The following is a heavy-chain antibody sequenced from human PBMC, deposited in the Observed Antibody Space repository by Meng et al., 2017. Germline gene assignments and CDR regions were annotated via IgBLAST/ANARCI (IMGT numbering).Heavy chain of an antibody. Sequence: ASVKVSCKASGYTFTGYYMHWVRQAPGQGLEWMGWINPNSGGTNYAQKFQGRVTMTRDTSIRTAYMELSRLRSDDTAVYYCARFDGDSKYYYYGMDVWGQGTTVTVSS. D-gene: IGHD2-21*02. J-gene: IGHJ6*02. CDR3: ARFDGDSKYYYYGMDV. CDR2: INPNSGGT. V-gene: IGHV1-2*02. CDR1: GYTFTGYY.